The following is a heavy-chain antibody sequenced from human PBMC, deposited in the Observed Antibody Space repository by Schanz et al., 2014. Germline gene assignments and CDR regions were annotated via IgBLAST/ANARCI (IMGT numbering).Heavy chain of an antibody. CDR3: ARGKRGGNYGSGRQARSGTYGLDV. J-gene: IGHJ6*02. Sequence: QVQLVQSGAEVKKPGSSVTVSCKASGDTLSSYGISWVRQAPGQGLEWMGRIIPNLGSANYAQKFQGRVTITADKSTSTVYMELSSLRSEDTAVYYCARGKRGGNYGSGRQARSGTYGLDVWGQGTTVIVSS. CDR1: GDTLSSYG. V-gene: IGHV1-69*04. D-gene: IGHD3-10*01. CDR2: IIPNLGSA.